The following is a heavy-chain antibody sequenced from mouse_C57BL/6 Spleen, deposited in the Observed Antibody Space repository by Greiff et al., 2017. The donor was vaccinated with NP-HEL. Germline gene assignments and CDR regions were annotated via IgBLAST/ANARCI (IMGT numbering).Heavy chain of an antibody. CDR2: FDPSDSYT. Sequence: QVQLQQPGAELVMPGASVKLSCKASGYTFTSYWMHWVKQRPGQGLEWIGEFDPSDSYTNYNQKFKGKSTLTVDKSSSTAYMQLSSLTSEDSAVYYCARGYYGSSYLDYWGQGTTLTVSS. CDR1: GYTFTSYW. D-gene: IGHD1-1*01. V-gene: IGHV1-69*01. J-gene: IGHJ2*01. CDR3: ARGYYGSSYLDY.